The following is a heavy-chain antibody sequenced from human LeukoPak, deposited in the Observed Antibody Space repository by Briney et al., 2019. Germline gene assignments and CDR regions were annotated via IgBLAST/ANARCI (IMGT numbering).Heavy chain of an antibody. J-gene: IGHJ5*02. D-gene: IGHD6-13*01. V-gene: IGHV1-2*02. CDR3: ARDSSGIAAAGTSLVT. Sequence: ASVKVSCKASGYTFTGYYMHWVRQAPGQGLEWMGWINPISGGTKYAQKFQGRVTMTRDTSISTAYMELSRLRSDDTAVYYCARDSSGIAAAGTSLVTWGQGTLVTVSS. CDR1: GYTFTGYY. CDR2: INPISGGT.